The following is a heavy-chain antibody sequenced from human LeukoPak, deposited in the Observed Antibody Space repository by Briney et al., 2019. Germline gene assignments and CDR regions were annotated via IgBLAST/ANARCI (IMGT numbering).Heavy chain of an antibody. CDR2: IWYDGSNK. CDR1: GFTFSSYG. J-gene: IGHJ4*02. V-gene: IGHV3-33*01. Sequence: GGSLRLSCAAYGFTFSSYGMHWVRQAPGKGLEWVAVIWYDGSNKYYADSVKGRFTISRDNSKNTLYLQMNSLRAEDTAVYYCAREGSPYYFDYWGQGTLVTVSS. CDR3: AREGSPYYFDY. D-gene: IGHD6-6*01.